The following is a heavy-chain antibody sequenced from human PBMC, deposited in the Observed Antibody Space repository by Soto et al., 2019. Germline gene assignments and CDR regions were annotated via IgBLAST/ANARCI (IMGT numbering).Heavy chain of an antibody. D-gene: IGHD3-22*01. Sequence: ASVKVSCKASGYTFTSYGISWVRQAPGQGLEWMGWISAYNGNTNYAQKLQGRVTMTTDTSTSTAYTELRSLRSDDTAVYYCARDLGYYYDSSGSFDYWGQGTLVTVSS. CDR3: ARDLGYYYDSSGSFDY. V-gene: IGHV1-18*04. J-gene: IGHJ4*02. CDR2: ISAYNGNT. CDR1: GYTFTSYG.